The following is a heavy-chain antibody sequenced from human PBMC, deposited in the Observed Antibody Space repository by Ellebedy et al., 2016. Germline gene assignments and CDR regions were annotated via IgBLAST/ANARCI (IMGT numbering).Heavy chain of an antibody. D-gene: IGHD2-21*02. V-gene: IGHV3-23*01. CDR3: ARGHIVVVTAIRTDAFDI. J-gene: IGHJ3*02. CDR1: GFTFSSYA. Sequence: GGSLRLXXAASGFTFSSYAMSWVRQAPGKGLEWVSAISGSGGSTYYADSVKGRFTISRDNSKNTLYLQMNSLRAEDTAVYYCARGHIVVVTAIRTDAFDIWGQGTMVSVSS. CDR2: ISGSGGST.